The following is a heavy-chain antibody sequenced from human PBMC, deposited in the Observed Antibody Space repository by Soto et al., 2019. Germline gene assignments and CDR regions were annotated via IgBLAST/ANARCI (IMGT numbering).Heavy chain of an antibody. Sequence: EVQLVESGGGLVKPGGSLRLSCAASGFTFSSYSMNWVRQAPGKGLEWVSSISSSSSYIYYADSVKGRFTISRDNAKNSLYLQMNSLIAEDTAVYYCARDLNTYYDFWSGYYDYWGQGTLVTVSS. V-gene: IGHV3-21*01. CDR2: ISSSSSYI. CDR1: GFTFSSYS. J-gene: IGHJ4*02. CDR3: ARDLNTYYDFWSGYYDY. D-gene: IGHD3-3*01.